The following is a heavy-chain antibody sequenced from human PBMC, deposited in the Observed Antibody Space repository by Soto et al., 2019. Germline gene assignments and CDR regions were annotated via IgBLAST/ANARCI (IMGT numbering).Heavy chain of an antibody. CDR1: GNSISDRNYY. Sequence: SETLSLTCTVSGNSISDRNYYWGWIRQPPGKGLEWIGSIFYTGSTSYSPSPRGRVTISVDTSKNQFSLKVTSVTAADTAIYFCATMTGFLVPTLEADYWGQGALVTVS. CDR2: IFYTGST. V-gene: IGHV4-39*01. CDR3: ATMTGFLVPTLEADY. D-gene: IGHD3-3*01. J-gene: IGHJ4*02.